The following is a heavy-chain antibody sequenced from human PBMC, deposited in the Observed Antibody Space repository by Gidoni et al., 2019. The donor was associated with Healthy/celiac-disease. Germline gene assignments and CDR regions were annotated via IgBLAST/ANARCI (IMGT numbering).Heavy chain of an antibody. CDR1: GFTFSSYS. CDR3: ARDGSQYYDILTGLNWFDP. V-gene: IGHV3-21*01. D-gene: IGHD3-9*01. Sequence: EVQLVESGGGLVKPGGSLRLSCAASGFTFSSYSMNWVRQAPGKGLEWVSSISSSSSYIYYADSVKGRFTISRDNAKNSLYLQMNSLRAEDTAVYYCARDGSQYYDILTGLNWFDPWGQGTLVTVSS. J-gene: IGHJ5*02. CDR2: ISSSSSYI.